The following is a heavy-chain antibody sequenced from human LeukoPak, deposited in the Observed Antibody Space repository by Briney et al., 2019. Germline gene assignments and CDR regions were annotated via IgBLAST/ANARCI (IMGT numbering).Heavy chain of an antibody. V-gene: IGHV4-59*08. D-gene: IGHD6-13*01. Sequence: SETLSLTCTVSGGSISSYYWSWIRQPPGKGLEWIGYIYYSGSTNYNSSLKSRVTISVDTSKNQFSLKLSSVTAADTAVYYCARRSAAAPGTFDYWGQGTLVTVSS. CDR1: GGSISSYY. J-gene: IGHJ4*02. CDR2: IYYSGST. CDR3: ARRSAAAPGTFDY.